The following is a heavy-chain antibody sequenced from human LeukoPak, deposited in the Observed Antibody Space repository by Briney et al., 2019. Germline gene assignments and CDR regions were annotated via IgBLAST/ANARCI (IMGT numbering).Heavy chain of an antibody. V-gene: IGHV3-21*01. CDR2: ISTSSSYI. D-gene: IGHD5-24*01. J-gene: IGHJ4*02. CDR1: GFIFSNYS. CDR3: ARDLVWGDGYSLFDY. Sequence: GGSLRLSCAASGFIFSNYSMSWVRQAPGKGLEWVSSISTSSSYIYYADSVKGRFTISRDNSKNTLYLQMNSLRAEDTAVYYCARDLVWGDGYSLFDYWGQGTLVTVSS.